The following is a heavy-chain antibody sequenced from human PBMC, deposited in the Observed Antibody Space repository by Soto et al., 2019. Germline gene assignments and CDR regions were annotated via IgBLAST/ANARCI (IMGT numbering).Heavy chain of an antibody. V-gene: IGHV3-33*01. Sequence: GGSLRLSCAASGFTFSSYGMHWVRQAPGKGLEWVAVIWYDGSNKYYADSVKGRFTISRDNSKNTLYLQMNSLRAEDTAVYYCARADSGYDIAGQYYYYMDVWGKGTTVTVSS. CDR3: ARADSGYDIAGQYYYYMDV. D-gene: IGHD5-12*01. CDR2: IWYDGSNK. J-gene: IGHJ6*03. CDR1: GFTFSSYG.